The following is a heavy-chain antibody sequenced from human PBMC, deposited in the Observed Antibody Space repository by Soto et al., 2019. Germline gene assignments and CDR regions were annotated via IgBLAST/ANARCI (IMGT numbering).Heavy chain of an antibody. Sequence: SKTLSLTCIVSGDSISSYYWTWIRQPPGKGLEYIGYIYYSGRTYYNPSLKSRVTISVDTSKNQFSLKLSSVTAADTAVYYCARGHLGITTTGTWYDFDYWGQGTLVTVSS. CDR1: GDSISSYY. D-gene: IGHD2-15*01. CDR2: IYYSGRT. J-gene: IGHJ4*02. V-gene: IGHV4-59*01. CDR3: ARGHLGITTTGTWYDFDY.